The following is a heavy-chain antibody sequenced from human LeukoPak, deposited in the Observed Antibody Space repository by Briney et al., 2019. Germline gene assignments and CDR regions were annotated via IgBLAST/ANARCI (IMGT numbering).Heavy chain of an antibody. CDR1: GFPFSSYS. J-gene: IGHJ6*02. CDR2: ISSDSNYI. CDR3: AKDYGMDV. Sequence: GGSLRLSCAASGFPFSSYSMNWVRQAPGKGLEWVSSISSDSNYIYYTDPVEGRFTISRDNAKNSLYLQMNSLRAEDTALYYCAKDYGMDVWGQGTTVTVSS. V-gene: IGHV3-21*04.